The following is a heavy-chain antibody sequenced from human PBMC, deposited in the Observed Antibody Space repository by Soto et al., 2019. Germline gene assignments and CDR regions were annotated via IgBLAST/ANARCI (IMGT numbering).Heavy chain of an antibody. Sequence: GGSLRLSCAASGFTFDDYAMHWVRQAPGKGLEWVSGISWNSGSIGYADSVKGRFTISRDNAKNSLYLRMNSLRAEDTALYYCAKAALGKWLLPYYFDYWGQGTLVTVSS. V-gene: IGHV3-9*01. CDR3: AKAALGKWLLPYYFDY. CDR1: GFTFDDYA. D-gene: IGHD3-22*01. CDR2: ISWNSGSI. J-gene: IGHJ4*02.